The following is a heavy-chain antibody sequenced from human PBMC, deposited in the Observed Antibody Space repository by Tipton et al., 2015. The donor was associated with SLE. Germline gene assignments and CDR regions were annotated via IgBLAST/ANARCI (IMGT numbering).Heavy chain of an antibody. Sequence: TLSLTCTVSGFPLSSYYWGWIRQPPGKGLEWLGTIYHSGTTYYNPSLKSRLTLSIDTSKNQFSLKLSSVTAADTAVYYCVRLELPATKADYWGPGTLVTVSS. CDR1: GFPLSSYY. CDR2: IYHSGTT. D-gene: IGHD5-24*01. CDR3: VRLELPATKADY. J-gene: IGHJ4*02. V-gene: IGHV4-38-2*02.